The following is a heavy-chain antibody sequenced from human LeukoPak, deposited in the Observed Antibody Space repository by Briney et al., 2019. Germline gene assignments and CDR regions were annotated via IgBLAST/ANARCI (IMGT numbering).Heavy chain of an antibody. Sequence: GGSLRLSCVASGFTLSSYAVSWVRQAPGKGLQWVPSLGISGDYAWYADSVKGRFTISRDISKNAVFLQMNSLRAEDTAVYYCARDSYGDANFDTWGQGTLVTVSS. J-gene: IGHJ4*02. D-gene: IGHD4-17*01. CDR1: GFTLSSYA. CDR3: ARDSYGDANFDT. V-gene: IGHV3-23*01. CDR2: LGISGDYA.